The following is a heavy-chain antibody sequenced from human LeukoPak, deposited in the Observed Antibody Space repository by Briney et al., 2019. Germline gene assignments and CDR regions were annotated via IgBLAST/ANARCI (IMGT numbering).Heavy chain of an antibody. CDR2: ISSDGNTK. CDR1: GFTFTDYA. D-gene: IGHD4/OR15-4a*01. J-gene: IGHJ4*02. V-gene: IGHV3-30*04. CDR3: VRDLTYGARFDY. Sequence: GGSLRLSCVGSGFTFTDYAIHWLRQVPGKGMESVAFISSDGNTKFYVDSVKGRITISRDNFRNTLSLEVSTLRPEDTALYYCVRDLTYGARFDYWGQGTQVTVSS.